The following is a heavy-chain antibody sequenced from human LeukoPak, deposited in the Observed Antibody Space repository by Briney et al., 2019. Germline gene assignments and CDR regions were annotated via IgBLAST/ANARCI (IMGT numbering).Heavy chain of an antibody. V-gene: IGHV1-8*01. J-gene: IGHJ4*02. CDR1: GYTFTSYD. CDR2: MNPNSGNT. Sequence: GASVKVSCKASGYTFTSYDISWVRQATGKGLEWMGWMNPNSGNTGYAQKFQGRVTMTRNTSISTAYMELSSLRSEDTAVYYCARGFSSCSSTSCLSDYWGQGTLVTVSS. CDR3: ARGFSSCSSTSCLSDY. D-gene: IGHD2-2*01.